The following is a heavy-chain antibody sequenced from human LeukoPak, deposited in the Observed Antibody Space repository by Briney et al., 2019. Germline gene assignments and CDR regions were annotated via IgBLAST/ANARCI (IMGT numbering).Heavy chain of an antibody. CDR1: GGSFSGYY. V-gene: IGHV4-34*01. D-gene: IGHD3-9*01. CDR2: INHSGST. Sequence: SETLSLXCAVYGGSFSGYYWSWLRQPPGKGLEWIGEINHSGSTNYNPSLKSRVTISVDTSKNQFSLKLSSVPAADTAVYYCARGSSNYDILTGYNPIARYFQHWGQGTLVTVSS. J-gene: IGHJ1*01. CDR3: ARGSSNYDILTGYNPIARYFQH.